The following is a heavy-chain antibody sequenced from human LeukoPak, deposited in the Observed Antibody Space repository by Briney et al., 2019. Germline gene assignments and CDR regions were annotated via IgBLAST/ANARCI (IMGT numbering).Heavy chain of an antibody. J-gene: IGHJ4*02. D-gene: IGHD3-22*01. CDR3: ARGPPVAYYGTGGYYFFDY. CDR1: GGSFSGYF. V-gene: IGHV4-34*01. CDR2: VNHSGNT. Sequence: SETLSLTCAVYGGSFSGYFWTWIRQPPGKGLEWIGEVNHSGNTNYSPSLKSRVTISVDTSKNKFSLKLISVTAADTAVYYCARGPPVAYYGTGGYYFFDYWGQGVLVTVSS.